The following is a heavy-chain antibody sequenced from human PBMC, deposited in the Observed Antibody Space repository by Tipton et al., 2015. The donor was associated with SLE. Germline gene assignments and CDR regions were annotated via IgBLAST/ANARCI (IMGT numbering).Heavy chain of an antibody. V-gene: IGHV3-30*04. J-gene: IGHJ4*02. CDR2: ISYDGSNK. Sequence: SLRLSCAASGFTFSTYTMHWVRQAPGKGLEWVAVISYDGSNKYCADSVKGRFTISRDSSKTTLYLQMNSLRAEDTAVYYCARDLSGWPIDYWGQGTLVTVSS. D-gene: IGHD6-19*01. CDR1: GFTFSTYT. CDR3: ARDLSGWPIDY.